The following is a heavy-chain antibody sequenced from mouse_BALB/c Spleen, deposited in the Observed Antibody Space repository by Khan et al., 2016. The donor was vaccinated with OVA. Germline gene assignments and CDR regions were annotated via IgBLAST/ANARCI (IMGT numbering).Heavy chain of an antibody. Sequence: QVQLQQSGPGLVQPSQSLSITCTVSGFSLTSYGVHWVRQSPGKGLEWLGVIWSGGITDYNATFISRLSISKDISKSQVVFKMNSLQANDTAIYXCARNRNGYFDYWGQGTTLTVSS. J-gene: IGHJ2*01. D-gene: IGHD1-1*02. V-gene: IGHV2-2*02. CDR2: IWSGGIT. CDR3: ARNRNGYFDY. CDR1: GFSLTSYG.